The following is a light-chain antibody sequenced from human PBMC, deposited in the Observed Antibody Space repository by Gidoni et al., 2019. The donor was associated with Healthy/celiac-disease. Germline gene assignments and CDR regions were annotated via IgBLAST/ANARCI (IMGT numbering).Light chain of an antibody. CDR1: QSVSSN. CDR3: QQYNNWPPVYT. CDR2: GAS. Sequence: EIVMTHSPVTLSVAPGERATLSCRASQSVSSNLAWYQQKPGQAPRLLIYGASTRATGIPARISGSGSGTEFTLTISSLQSEDDAVYYCQQYNNWPPVYTFGQGTKLEIK. V-gene: IGKV3-15*01. J-gene: IGKJ2*01.